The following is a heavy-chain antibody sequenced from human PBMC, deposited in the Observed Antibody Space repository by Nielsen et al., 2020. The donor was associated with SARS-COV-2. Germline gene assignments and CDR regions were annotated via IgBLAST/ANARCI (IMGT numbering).Heavy chain of an antibody. Sequence: WIRQPPGKGLEWIGEIYHSGSTNYNPSLKSRVTISVDKSKNQFSLKLSSVTAADTAVYYCATYGDYALFDYWGQGTLVTVSS. J-gene: IGHJ4*02. D-gene: IGHD4-17*01. V-gene: IGHV4-4*02. CDR2: IYHSGST. CDR3: ATYGDYALFDY.